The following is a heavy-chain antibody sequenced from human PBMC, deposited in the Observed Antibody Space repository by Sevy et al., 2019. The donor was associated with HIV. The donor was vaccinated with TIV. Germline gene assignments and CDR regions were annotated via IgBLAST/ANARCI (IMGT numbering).Heavy chain of an antibody. D-gene: IGHD2-15*01. V-gene: IGHV1-24*01. CDR2: FDPQDGET. Sequence: ASVKVSCKVSGYTLTKLSIHWVRQAPGKGLEWMGEFDPQDGETIYAERFQGRLTMTVDTSTDTAYMELSSLTSEDTAVYYCATVGLRYYSGASSYQGDWFDPWGQGTLVTVSS. J-gene: IGHJ5*02. CDR3: ATVGLRYYSGASSYQGDWFDP. CDR1: GYTLTKLS.